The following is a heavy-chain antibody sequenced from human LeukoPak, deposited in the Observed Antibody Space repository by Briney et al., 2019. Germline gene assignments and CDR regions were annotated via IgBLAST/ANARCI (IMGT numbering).Heavy chain of an antibody. CDR2: ISGSGGST. CDR1: RLTFSTYA. CDR3: AKDKGRAAAGFDY. J-gene: IGHJ4*02. D-gene: IGHD6-13*01. V-gene: IGHV3-23*01. Sequence: GGSLRLSCAASRLTFSTYAMSWVRQAPGKGLEWASAISGSGGSTYYADSVKGRFSISRDNSKNTLYLQMNSLRVEDTAVYYCAKDKGRAAAGFDYWGQGTLVTVSS.